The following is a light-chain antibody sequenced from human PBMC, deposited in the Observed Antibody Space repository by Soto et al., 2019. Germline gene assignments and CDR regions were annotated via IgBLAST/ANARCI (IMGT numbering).Light chain of an antibody. CDR1: SSNIGAGYD. V-gene: IGLV1-40*01. CDR3: QSYDSSLSGSRV. Sequence: QSVLTQPPSVSGAPGQRVTISCTGSSSNIGAGYDVHWYQQLQGTAHKLRIYGNSNRPSGVPDRFSGSKSGTSASLAITGLQAEYEADYYCQSYDSSLSGSRVFGTGTKLTVL. J-gene: IGLJ1*01. CDR2: GNS.